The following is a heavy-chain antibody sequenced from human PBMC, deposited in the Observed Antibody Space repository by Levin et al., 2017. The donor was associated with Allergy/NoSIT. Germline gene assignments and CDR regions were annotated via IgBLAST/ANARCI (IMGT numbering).Heavy chain of an antibody. V-gene: IGHV6-1*01. Sequence: SETLSLTCAISGDNVSSNSAAWHWIRQSPSRGLQWLGRTFYRSQWYNDYAVSVKGRITIDADTSKNQFSLQLNFVSPEDTAGYYCARDAGERGGHYHMDVWGKGSTVTVSS. CDR1: GDNVSSNSAA. J-gene: IGHJ6*03. D-gene: IGHD7-27*01. CDR3: ARDAGERGGHYHMDV. CDR2: TFYRSQWYN.